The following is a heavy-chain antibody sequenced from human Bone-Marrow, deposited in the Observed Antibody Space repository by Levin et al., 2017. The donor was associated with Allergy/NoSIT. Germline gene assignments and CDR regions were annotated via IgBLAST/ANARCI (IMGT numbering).Heavy chain of an antibody. J-gene: IGHJ6*02. CDR2: IKRKSDGSTI. V-gene: IGHV3-15*07. D-gene: IGHD4-23*01. Sequence: PGGSLRLSCALSGFTFSNVWLNWVRQVPGKGLEWVGHIKRKSDGSTIEYAAPVKGRFIISRDDSKNTLYLEMNSLKSEDTAVYYCTADRGNSHVTRGLDVWGQGTTVTVSS. CDR3: TADRGNSHVTRGLDV. CDR1: GFTFSNVW.